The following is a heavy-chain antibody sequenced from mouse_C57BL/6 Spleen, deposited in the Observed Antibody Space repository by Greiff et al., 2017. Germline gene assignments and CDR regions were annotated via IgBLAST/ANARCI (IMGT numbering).Heavy chain of an antibody. D-gene: IGHD1-1*02. CDR3: ARRWLDWYFDV. CDR2: ILPGSGST. Sequence: QVQLQQSGAELMKPGASVKLSCKATGYTFTGYWIEWVKQRPGHGLEWIGEILPGSGSTNYNEKFKGKATFTADTSSNTAYMQLSSLTTEDSAIYYCARRWLDWYFDVWGTGTTVTVSS. J-gene: IGHJ1*03. V-gene: IGHV1-9*01. CDR1: GYTFTGYW.